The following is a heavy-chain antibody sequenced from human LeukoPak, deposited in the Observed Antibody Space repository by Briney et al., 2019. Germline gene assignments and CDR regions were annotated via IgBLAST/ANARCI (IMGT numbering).Heavy chain of an antibody. D-gene: IGHD5-12*01. Sequence: PGGSLRLSCAASGFTFSSYSMNWVRQAPGKGLEWVSSISSSSSYIYYADSVKGRFTISRDNAKNSLYLQMNSLRAEDTAAYYCARDFLDSGHGDWFDPWGQGTLVTVSS. V-gene: IGHV3-21*01. CDR2: ISSSSSYI. CDR1: GFTFSSYS. J-gene: IGHJ5*02. CDR3: ARDFLDSGHGDWFDP.